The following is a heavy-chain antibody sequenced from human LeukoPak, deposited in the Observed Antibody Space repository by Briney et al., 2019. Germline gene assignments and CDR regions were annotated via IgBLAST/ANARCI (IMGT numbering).Heavy chain of an antibody. CDR1: GFTVSSNY. V-gene: IGHV3-66*01. J-gene: IGHJ4*02. CDR3: ARGSGWYPYFDY. D-gene: IGHD6-19*01. Sequence: PGGSLRLSCAASGFTVSSNYMSWVRQAPGKGLEWVSVIYSGGRTYYADSVKGRFTISRDNSKNTLYLQTNSLRAEDTAVYYCARGSGWYPYFDYWGQGTLVTVSS. CDR2: IYSGGRT.